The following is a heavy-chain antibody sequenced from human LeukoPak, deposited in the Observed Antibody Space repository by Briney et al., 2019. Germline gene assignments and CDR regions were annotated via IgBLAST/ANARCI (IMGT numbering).Heavy chain of an antibody. CDR3: ASGSSSSSDAFDI. D-gene: IGHD6-13*01. Sequence: SETLSLTCTVSGGSTSSYYWSWIRQPPGKGLEWIGYIYYSGSTNYNPSLKSRVTISVDTSKNQFSLKLSSVTAADTAVYYCASGSSSSSDAFDIWGQGTMVTVSS. CDR2: IYYSGST. CDR1: GGSTSSYY. J-gene: IGHJ3*02. V-gene: IGHV4-59*01.